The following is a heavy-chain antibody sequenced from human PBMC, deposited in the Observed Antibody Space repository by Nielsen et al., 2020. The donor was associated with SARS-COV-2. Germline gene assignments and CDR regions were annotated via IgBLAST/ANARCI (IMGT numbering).Heavy chain of an antibody. CDR3: AKDWTAIVVVPSGGVDY. Sequence: GESLKISCAASGFTFSTYGMHWVRQAPGKGLEWVAAISYDGNNKYYVDSVKGRFTISRDNSKNTLHLQMSSLREEDTAVYYCAKDWTAIVVVPSGGVDYWGQGTLVTVSS. V-gene: IGHV3-30*18. CDR1: GFTFSTYG. CDR2: ISYDGNNK. D-gene: IGHD2-15*01. J-gene: IGHJ4*02.